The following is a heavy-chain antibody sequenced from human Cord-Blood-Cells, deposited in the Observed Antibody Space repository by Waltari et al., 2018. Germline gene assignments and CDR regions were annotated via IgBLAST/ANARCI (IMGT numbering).Heavy chain of an antibody. V-gene: IGHV4-39*01. Sequence: QLQLQESGPGLVKPSQTLSLTCTVSGGSISSSSYYWGWIRQPPGQGLEWIGSIYYSGGTYSDPSLKSRVTISVDTSKNQFSLKLSSVTAADTAVYYCARYCSGGSCYDAFDIWGQGTMVTVSS. D-gene: IGHD2-15*01. CDR1: GGSISSSSYY. CDR2: IYYSGGT. J-gene: IGHJ3*02. CDR3: ARYCSGGSCYDAFDI.